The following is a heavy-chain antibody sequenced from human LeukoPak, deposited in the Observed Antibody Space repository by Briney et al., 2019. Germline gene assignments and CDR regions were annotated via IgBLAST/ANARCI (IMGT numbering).Heavy chain of an antibody. Sequence: GESLKISCKGSGYSFTNYWIAWARQMPGRGLEWMGTIYPGDSDTRYSPSFQGQVTISADKSINTVYLQWSSLKASDTALYYCARHRYCSTTACYDMGGYWGQGTLVIVSS. J-gene: IGHJ4*02. CDR3: ARHRYCSTTACYDMGGY. CDR1: GYSFTNYW. D-gene: IGHD2-2*01. CDR2: IYPGDSDT. V-gene: IGHV5-51*01.